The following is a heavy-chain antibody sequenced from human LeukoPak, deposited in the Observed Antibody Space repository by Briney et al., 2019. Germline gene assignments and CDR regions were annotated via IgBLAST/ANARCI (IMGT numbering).Heavy chain of an antibody. CDR1: GYTFTGYY. CDR2: INPNTSAT. D-gene: IGHD5-12*01. V-gene: IGHV1-2*02. CDR3: ARGVDGLDY. J-gene: IGHJ4*02. Sequence: ASVKVSCKPSGYTFTGYYMHWVRQAPGQGLEWMGWINPNTSATSYSQTFQGRVSMTRDTSISTAYMELSRLTFDDTALYYCARGVDGLDYWGQGTLVTVSS.